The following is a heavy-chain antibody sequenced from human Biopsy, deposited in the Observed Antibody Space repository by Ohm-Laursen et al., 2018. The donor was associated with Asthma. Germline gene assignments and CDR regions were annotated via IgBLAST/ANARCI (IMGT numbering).Heavy chain of an antibody. CDR2: ISYDGNHK. J-gene: IGHJ6*02. CDR1: GFMFRSFG. V-gene: IGHV3-33*05. D-gene: IGHD2-15*01. CDR3: ARGGGAMDV. Sequence: SLRLSCAAFGFMFRSFGMHWVRQAPGKGLEWVAVISYDGNHKFYEDSVKGRFTISRDNSKNSLYLQMNSLRAEDPALYYCARGGGAMDVWGQGTTVTVSS.